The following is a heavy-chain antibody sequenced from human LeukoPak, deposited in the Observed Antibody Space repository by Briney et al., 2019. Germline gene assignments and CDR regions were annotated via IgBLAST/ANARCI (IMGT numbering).Heavy chain of an antibody. V-gene: IGHV4-34*01. Sequence: PSETLSLTCAVYGGSFGGYYWSWIRQPPGKGLEWIGEINHSGSTNYNPSLKSRVTISVDTSKNQFSLKLSSVTAADTAVYYCARVYSSGWPNYYSYGMDVWGQGTTVTVSS. CDR2: INHSGST. D-gene: IGHD6-19*01. CDR1: GGSFGGYY. CDR3: ARVYSSGWPNYYSYGMDV. J-gene: IGHJ6*02.